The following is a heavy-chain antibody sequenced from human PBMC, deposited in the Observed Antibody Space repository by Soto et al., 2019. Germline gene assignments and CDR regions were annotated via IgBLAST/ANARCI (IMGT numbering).Heavy chain of an antibody. J-gene: IGHJ4*02. D-gene: IGHD3-3*01. CDR3: ARVDDY. CDR1: GGSFSGYY. CDR2: INHRGRT. Sequence: QVQLQQWGAGLLKPSETLSLTCAVYGGSFSGYYWCWIRQPPGKGLEWIGEINHRGRTNYNPSLKSRIIISVDTSKTPLSLRVSSVAAADTAVYYCARVDDYWGQGTLVTVSS. V-gene: IGHV4-34*01.